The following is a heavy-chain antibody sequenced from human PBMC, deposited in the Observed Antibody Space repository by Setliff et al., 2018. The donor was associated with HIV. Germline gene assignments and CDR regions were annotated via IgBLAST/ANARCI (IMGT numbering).Heavy chain of an antibody. CDR3: ARRSYGSRSRYFEY. D-gene: IGHD3-10*01. V-gene: IGHV2-5*02. Sequence: SGPTLVNPTQTLTLTCTFSGFSLSTTGVAVGWIRQPPGKALEWLALIYWDDDKRYSPSLKSRLTITKDTSKNQVVLTMTNTDPVDTATYYCARRSYGSRSRYFEYWGQGTLVTVSS. J-gene: IGHJ4*02. CDR2: IYWDDDK. CDR1: GFSLSTTGVA.